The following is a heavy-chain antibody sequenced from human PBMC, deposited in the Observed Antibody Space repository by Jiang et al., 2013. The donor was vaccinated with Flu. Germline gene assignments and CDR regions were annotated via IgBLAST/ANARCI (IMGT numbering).Heavy chain of an antibody. CDR3: AKGAVDFQH. V-gene: IGHV3-30*02. CDR2: IRYDGSNK. CDR1: GFTFSSYG. D-gene: IGHD4-23*01. J-gene: IGHJ1*01. Sequence: VQLVESGGGVVQPGGSLRLSCAASGFTFSSYGMHWVRQAPGKGLEWVAFIRYDGSNKYYADSVKGRFTISRDNSKNTLYLQMNSLRAEDTAVYYCAKGAVDFQHWGQGTLVTVSS.